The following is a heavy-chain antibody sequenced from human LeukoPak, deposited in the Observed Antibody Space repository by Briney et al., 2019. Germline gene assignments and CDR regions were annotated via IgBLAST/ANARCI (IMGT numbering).Heavy chain of an antibody. Sequence: SETLSLTCTVSGGSISSGGYYWSWIRQHPGKGLEWIGYIYYSGSTYYNPSLKSRVTISVDTSKNQFFLKLSSVTAADTAVYYCARGCGGDCYFGYDYWGQGTLVTVSS. CDR3: ARGCGGDCYFGYDY. CDR2: IYYSGST. CDR1: GGSISSGGYY. D-gene: IGHD2-21*02. V-gene: IGHV4-31*03. J-gene: IGHJ4*02.